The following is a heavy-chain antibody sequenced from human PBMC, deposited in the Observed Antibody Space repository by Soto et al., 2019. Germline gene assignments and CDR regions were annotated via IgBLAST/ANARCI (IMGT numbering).Heavy chain of an antibody. CDR3: ARTRNEYGDYYFD. J-gene: IGHJ4*01. D-gene: IGHD4-17*01. CDR1: GFYVSDDY. Sequence: GGALLLSCYAAGFYVSDDYMSWKRQAQGQGLGWVSSISWWSDYAPYADSVEGRFTLSRENDKNSLFLKMDSLRVENTGIYYCARTRNEYGDYYFD. CDR2: ISWWSDYA. V-gene: IGHV3-11*03.